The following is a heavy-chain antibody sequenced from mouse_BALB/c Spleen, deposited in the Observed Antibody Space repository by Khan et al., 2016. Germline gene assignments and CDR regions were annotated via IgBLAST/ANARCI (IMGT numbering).Heavy chain of an antibody. CDR1: GFSLIAYG. V-gene: IGHV2-6-7*01. Sequence: QVQLQQSGPGLVAPSQSLSITCTVSGFSLIAYGVNWVRQPPGKSLEWLGMIWGDGTTDYNSALKSRLNITKDNSKSQVFLKMNSLQTDDTATYYCARDGWGYYAMDYWGQGTSVTVSS. CDR2: IWGDGTT. D-gene: IGHD2-2*01. CDR3: ARDGWGYYAMDY. J-gene: IGHJ4*01.